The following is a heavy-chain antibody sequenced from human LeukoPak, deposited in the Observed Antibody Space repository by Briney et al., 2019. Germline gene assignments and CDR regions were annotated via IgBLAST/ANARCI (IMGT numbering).Heavy chain of an antibody. D-gene: IGHD2-8*02. CDR3: ARVGLLVGIYGMDV. CDR1: GGSIISYY. V-gene: IGHV4-59*01. CDR2: IYYSGST. Sequence: SETLSLTYTVSGGSIISYYWSWFRQPPGKGLEWIGYIYYSGSTNYNPSLKSRVTISVDTSKNQFSLKLSSVTAADTAVYYCARVGLLVGIYGMDVRGQGTTVTVSS. J-gene: IGHJ6*02.